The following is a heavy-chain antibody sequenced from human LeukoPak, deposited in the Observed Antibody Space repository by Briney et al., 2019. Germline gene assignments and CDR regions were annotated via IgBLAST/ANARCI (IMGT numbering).Heavy chain of an antibody. V-gene: IGHV4-59*08. D-gene: IGHD3-22*01. J-gene: IGHJ3*02. CDR3: AATHVYYGRSGYFDI. Sequence: SETLSLTCSVSSGSISSYYWSWIRQPPGKGLEWIGYIYYSGSTNYSPSLKSRVTISVDTSKNLFSLKLSSVTAADTAIYFCAATHVYYGRSGYFDIWGPGTMVTVSS. CDR2: IYYSGST. CDR1: SGSISSYY.